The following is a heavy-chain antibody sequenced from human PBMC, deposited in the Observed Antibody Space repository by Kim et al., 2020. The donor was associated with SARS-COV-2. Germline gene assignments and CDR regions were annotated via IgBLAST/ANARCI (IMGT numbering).Heavy chain of an antibody. J-gene: IGHJ3*02. Sequence: SETLSLTCAVYGGSFSGYYWSWIRQPPGKGLEWIGEINHSGSTNYNPSLKSRVTISVDTSKNQFSLKLSSVTAADTAVYYCARTMIVENAFDIWGQGTMVTVSS. D-gene: IGHD3-22*01. CDR3: ARTMIVENAFDI. CDR2: INHSGST. CDR1: GGSFSGYY. V-gene: IGHV4-34*01.